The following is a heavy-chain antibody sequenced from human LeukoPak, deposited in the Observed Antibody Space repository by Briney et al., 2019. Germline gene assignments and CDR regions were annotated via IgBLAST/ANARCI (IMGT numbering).Heavy chain of an antibody. D-gene: IGHD6-13*01. Sequence: SETLSLTCAVYGGSFSGYYWSWIRQPPGKGLEWIGEINHSGSTNYNPSLKSRVTISVDTSKNQFSLKLSSVTAADTAVYYCARGFRSRSSYFDYWGQGTLVTVSS. J-gene: IGHJ4*02. CDR3: ARGFRSRSSYFDY. CDR2: INHSGST. V-gene: IGHV4-34*01. CDR1: GGSFSGYY.